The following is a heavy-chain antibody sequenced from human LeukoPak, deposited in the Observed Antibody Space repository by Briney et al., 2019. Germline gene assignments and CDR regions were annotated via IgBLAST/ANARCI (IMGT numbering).Heavy chain of an antibody. V-gene: IGHV1-24*01. Sequence: ASVKVSCKVSGYTLTELSMHWVRQAPGKGLEWMGGFDPEDGETIYAQKFQGRVTMTEDTSTDTAYMELSSLRSEDTAVYYCARGGYSSGWSNFDYWGQGTLVTVSS. D-gene: IGHD6-19*01. CDR2: FDPEDGET. CDR1: GYTLTELS. CDR3: ARGGYSSGWSNFDY. J-gene: IGHJ4*02.